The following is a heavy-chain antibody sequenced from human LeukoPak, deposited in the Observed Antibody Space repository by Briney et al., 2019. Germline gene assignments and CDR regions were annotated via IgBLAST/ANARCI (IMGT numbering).Heavy chain of an antibody. Sequence: ASVTVSCKASGYTFTGYYMHWVRQAPGQGLEWMGWINPNSGGTNYAQKFQGRVTMTRDTSISKAYMELSRLRSDDTAVYYCARDMPLGDAFDIWGQGTMVTVSS. D-gene: IGHD7-27*01. CDR3: ARDMPLGDAFDI. J-gene: IGHJ3*02. V-gene: IGHV1-2*02. CDR1: GYTFTGYY. CDR2: INPNSGGT.